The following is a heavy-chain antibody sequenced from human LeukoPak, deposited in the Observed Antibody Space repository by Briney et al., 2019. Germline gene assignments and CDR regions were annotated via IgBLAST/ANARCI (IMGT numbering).Heavy chain of an antibody. Sequence: GGSLRLSCAASGFTFSTYTMNWVRQAPGKGLEWISSITSISNYIFYADSLKGRFTISRDNAKNTLYLQMNSLRAEDTAVYYCARDFPRLLTWGQGTLVTVSS. CDR2: ITSISNYI. V-gene: IGHV3-21*01. J-gene: IGHJ5*02. CDR3: ARDFPRLLT. D-gene: IGHD3-22*01. CDR1: GFTFSTYT.